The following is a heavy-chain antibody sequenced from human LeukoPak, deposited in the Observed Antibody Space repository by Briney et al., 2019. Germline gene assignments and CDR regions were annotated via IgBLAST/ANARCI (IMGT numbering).Heavy chain of an antibody. D-gene: IGHD6-13*01. Sequence: GGSLRLSCAASGFTLSSYAMSWVRQAPGKGLEWVSAISGSGGSTYYADSVKGRFTISRDNSKNTLYLQMNSLRAEDTAVYYCAKDIRASSSPCYFDYWGQGTLVTVSS. J-gene: IGHJ4*02. CDR1: GFTLSSYA. CDR3: AKDIRASSSPCYFDY. V-gene: IGHV3-23*01. CDR2: ISGSGGST.